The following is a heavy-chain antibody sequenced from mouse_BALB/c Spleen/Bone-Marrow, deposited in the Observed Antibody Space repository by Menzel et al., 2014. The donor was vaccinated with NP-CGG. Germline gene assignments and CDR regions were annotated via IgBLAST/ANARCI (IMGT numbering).Heavy chain of an antibody. V-gene: IGHV1-69*02. D-gene: IGHD2-4*01. CDR3: ARDGVITSYYAMDY. CDR2: IDPSDSET. J-gene: IGHJ4*01. CDR1: GYTFTSYW. Sequence: QVQLQQSGAELVKPGAPVKLSCKASGYTFTSYWMNWVKQRPGRGLEWIGRIDPSDSETHYNQKFKDKATLTVDKSSSTAYIQLSSLTSEDSAVYYCARDGVITSYYAMDYWGQGTSATVSS.